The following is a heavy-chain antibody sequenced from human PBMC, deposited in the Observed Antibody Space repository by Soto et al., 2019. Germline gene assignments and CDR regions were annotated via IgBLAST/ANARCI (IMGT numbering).Heavy chain of an antibody. CDR2: IYSGGST. Sequence: GSLRLSCAASGFTVSSNYMSWVRQAPGKGLEWVSVIYSGGSTYYADSVKGRFIISRDNSKNTLYLQMNSLRAEDTAVYYCARETYGYCTNGVCPWYFDYWGQGTLVTVSS. D-gene: IGHD2-8*01. J-gene: IGHJ4*02. CDR1: GFTVSSNY. CDR3: ARETYGYCTNGVCPWYFDY. V-gene: IGHV3-53*01.